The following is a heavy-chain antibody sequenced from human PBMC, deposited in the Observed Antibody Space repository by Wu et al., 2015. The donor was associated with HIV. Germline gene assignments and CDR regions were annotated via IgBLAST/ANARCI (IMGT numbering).Heavy chain of an antibody. CDR2: INPSGGST. Sequence: QAQLVQSGAEVKKPGASVKISCKASGYTFTRYYVHWVRQAPGQGLEWMGIINPSGGSTSYAQKFPDRVTMTSDTSTSTVYMELSSLRSDDTAVYYCARDLPMVRGVPLDYWGQGTLVTVSS. D-gene: IGHD3-10*01. J-gene: IGHJ4*02. CDR3: ARDLPMVRGVPLDY. V-gene: IGHV1-46*01. CDR1: GYTFTRYY.